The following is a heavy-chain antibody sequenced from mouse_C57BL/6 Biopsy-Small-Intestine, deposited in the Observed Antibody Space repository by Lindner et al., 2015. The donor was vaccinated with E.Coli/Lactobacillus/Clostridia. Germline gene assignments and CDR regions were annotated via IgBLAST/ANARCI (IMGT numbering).Heavy chain of an antibody. CDR3: ATGYYGNYVAWFAY. V-gene: IGHV14-1*01. CDR1: GFNIKDSL. D-gene: IGHD2-1*01. J-gene: IGHJ3*01. Sequence: VQLQESGAELVRPGASVKLSCTASGFNIKDSLMHWVKQRPEQGLEWIGWIDPEDGDTKYAPKFQDKATITADTSSNTAYLQLSSLTSEDTAIYYCATGYYGNYVAWFAYWGQGTLVTVSA. CDR2: IDPEDGDT.